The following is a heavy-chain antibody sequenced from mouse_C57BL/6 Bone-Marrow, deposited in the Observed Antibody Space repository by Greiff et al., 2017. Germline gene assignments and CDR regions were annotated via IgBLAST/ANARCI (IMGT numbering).Heavy chain of an antibody. V-gene: IGHV1-54*01. CDR3: ARQLRLYYFDY. D-gene: IGHD3-2*02. CDR1: GYAFTNYL. J-gene: IGHJ2*01. Sequence: VKLMESGAELVRPGTSVKVSCKASGYAFTNYLIEWVKQRPGQGLEWIGVINPGSGGTNYNEKFKGKATLTADKSSSTAYMQLSSLTSEDSAVYFCARQLRLYYFDYWGQGTTLTVSS. CDR2: INPGSGGT.